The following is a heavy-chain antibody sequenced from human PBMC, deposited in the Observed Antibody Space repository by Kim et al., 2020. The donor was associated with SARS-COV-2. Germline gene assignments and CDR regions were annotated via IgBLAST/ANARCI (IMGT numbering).Heavy chain of an antibody. J-gene: IGHJ4*02. V-gene: IGHV3-9*01. CDR1: GFTFDDYA. D-gene: IGHD3-9*01. CDR2: ISWNSGSI. Sequence: GGSLRLSCAASGFTFDDYAMHWVRQAPGKGLEWVSGISWNSGSIGYADSVKGRFTISRDNAKNSLYLQMNSLRAEDTALYYCAKGEGYYDILTGHFDYWGQGTLVTVSS. CDR3: AKGEGYYDILTGHFDY.